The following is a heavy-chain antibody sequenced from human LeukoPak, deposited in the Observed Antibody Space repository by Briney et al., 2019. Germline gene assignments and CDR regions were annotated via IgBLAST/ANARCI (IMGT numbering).Heavy chain of an antibody. CDR3: ATRTPGHIAVAGTGESWFDP. CDR2: INHSGST. J-gene: IGHJ5*02. Sequence: PSETLSLTCAVYGGSFSGYYWSWIRQPPGKGLEWIGEINHSGSTNYNPSLKSRVTISVDTSKNQFSLKLSSVTAADTAVYYCATRTPGHIAVAGTGESWFDPWGQGTLVTVSS. CDR1: GGSFSGYY. D-gene: IGHD6-19*01. V-gene: IGHV4-34*01.